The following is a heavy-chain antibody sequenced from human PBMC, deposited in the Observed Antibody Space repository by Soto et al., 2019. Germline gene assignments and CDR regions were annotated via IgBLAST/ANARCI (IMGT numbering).Heavy chain of an antibody. CDR2: GFYAGFA. J-gene: IGHJ4*02. V-gene: IGHV4-39*01. CDR1: GGSISGSYYY. CDR3: ATSQQGSNWNYFDH. Sequence: SETLSLTCAVSGGSISGSYYYWGWLRQSPGKGPEWVGGGFYAGFASYKPSLERRGSVSLDTSKNQFSLKVSGVSAADTAVYYRATSQQGSNWNYFDHWGKGALVTVSS. D-gene: IGHD1-20*01.